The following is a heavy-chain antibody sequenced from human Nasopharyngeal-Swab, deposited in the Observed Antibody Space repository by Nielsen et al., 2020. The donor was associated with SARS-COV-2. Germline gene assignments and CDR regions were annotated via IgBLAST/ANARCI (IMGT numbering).Heavy chain of an antibody. CDR3: ARDPTLTYYDILTGYRTPDYYMDV. J-gene: IGHJ6*03. V-gene: IGHV1-46*01. CDR2: INPSGGST. D-gene: IGHD3-9*01. Sequence: ASVKVSCKASGYTFTSYYMHWVRQAPGQGLEWMGIINPSGGSTSYAQKFQGRVTMTRDTSTSTVYMELSSLRSGDTAVYYCARDPTLTYYDILTGYRTPDYYMDVWGKGTTVTVSS. CDR1: GYTFTSYY.